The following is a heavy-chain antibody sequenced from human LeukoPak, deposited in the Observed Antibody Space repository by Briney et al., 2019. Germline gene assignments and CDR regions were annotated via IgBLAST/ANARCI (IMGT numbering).Heavy chain of an antibody. J-gene: IGHJ4*02. CDR1: GLITDDYA. V-gene: IGHV3-43*02. CDR2: ISGDGGST. Sequence: GGSLRLSCAAPGLITDDYAIHWVRQAPGKGLEWVSLISGDGGSTFYADSVRGRFTTSRDNSKNSLSLQMSSLRSEDTALYFCARESERSGWYDYWGQGTLVTVSS. CDR3: ARESERSGWYDY. D-gene: IGHD6-13*01.